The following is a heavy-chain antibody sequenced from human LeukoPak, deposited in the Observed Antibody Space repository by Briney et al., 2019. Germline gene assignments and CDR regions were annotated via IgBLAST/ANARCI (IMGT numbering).Heavy chain of an antibody. J-gene: IGHJ5*02. Sequence: GGSLRLSCAASGFTFSSYAMSWVRQAPGKGLEWVSAISGSGGSTYYADSVKGRFTISRDNSKNTLYLQMNSLRAEDTAVYYCAKDSVAYDSSGYYYLWGQGTLVTVSS. V-gene: IGHV3-23*01. CDR2: ISGSGGST. CDR1: GFTFSSYA. D-gene: IGHD3-22*01. CDR3: AKDSVAYDSSGYYYL.